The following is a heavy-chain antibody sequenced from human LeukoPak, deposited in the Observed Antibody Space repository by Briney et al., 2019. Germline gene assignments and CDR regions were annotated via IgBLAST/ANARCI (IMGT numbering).Heavy chain of an antibody. CDR3: ARGLGHYDFWSGYGYYYGMDI. Sequence: SETLSLTCAVYGGSFSGYYWSWIRQPPGKGLGWIGEINHSGSTNYDPSLKSRVTISVDTSKNQFSLKLSSVTAADTAVYYCARGLGHYDFWSGYGYYYGMDIWGQGTTVTVSS. D-gene: IGHD3-3*01. CDR1: GGSFSGYY. V-gene: IGHV4-34*01. J-gene: IGHJ6*02. CDR2: INHSGST.